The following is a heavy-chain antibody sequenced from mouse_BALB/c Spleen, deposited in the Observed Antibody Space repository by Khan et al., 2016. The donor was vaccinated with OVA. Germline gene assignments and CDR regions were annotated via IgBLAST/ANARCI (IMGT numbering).Heavy chain of an antibody. CDR1: GFSLTDHG. Sequence: QVQLKQSGPGLVAPSQSLAITCTVSGFSLTDHGVSWIRQPPGKGLEWLGVIWGGGSTYYNSVLKSRLSISKDNSKSQVFLKMNNLQTDDTAMYYCAKQICSPYYGMDYWGQGTSVTVSS. CDR3: AKQICSPYYGMDY. J-gene: IGHJ4*01. CDR2: IWGGGST. V-gene: IGHV2-6-5*01.